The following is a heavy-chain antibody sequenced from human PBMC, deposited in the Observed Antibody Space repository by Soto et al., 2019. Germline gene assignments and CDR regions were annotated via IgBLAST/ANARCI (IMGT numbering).Heavy chain of an antibody. J-gene: IGHJ5*02. CDR2: IYYTGST. D-gene: IGHD6-13*01. CDR3: ARVIAAADSSGWFDP. CDR1: SGSISTYY. Sequence: SETLSLTCTVSSGSISTYYWSWIRQPPGKGLEWIGYIYYTGSTNYNPSLKTRVTISVDMSKNQFSLKLSSVTAADTAVYYCARVIAAADSSGWFDPWGQGTLVTVSS. V-gene: IGHV4-59*01.